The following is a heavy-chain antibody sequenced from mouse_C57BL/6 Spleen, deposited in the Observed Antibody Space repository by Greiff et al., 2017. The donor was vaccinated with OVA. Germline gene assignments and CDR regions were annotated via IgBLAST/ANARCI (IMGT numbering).Heavy chain of an antibody. CDR3: AKGHYYGPSDV. Sequence: EVQLKESGAELVRPGASVKLSCTASGFNIKDDYMHWVKQRPEQGLEWIGWIDPENGDTEYASKFQGKATITADTSSNTAYLQLSSLTSEDTAVYYCAKGHYYGPSDVWGTGTTVTVSS. D-gene: IGHD1-2*01. CDR2: IDPENGDT. J-gene: IGHJ1*03. V-gene: IGHV14-4*01. CDR1: GFNIKDDY.